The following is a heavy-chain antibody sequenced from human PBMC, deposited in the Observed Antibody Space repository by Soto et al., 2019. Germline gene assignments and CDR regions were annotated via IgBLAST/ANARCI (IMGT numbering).Heavy chain of an antibody. J-gene: IGHJ6*02. D-gene: IGHD3-10*01. CDR3: ARDRMVVSALDFYYSMNV. CDR2: IYHRGSV. CDR1: GGAINSYY. V-gene: IGHV4-59*01. Sequence: SETLSLTCSVSGGAINSYYWSWIRQVPGRGLEWIGYIYHRGSVNYNPSLKARATISIDTSKQQSSLKLTSVTAADTAIYFCARDRMVVSALDFYYSMNVWGQGTTVTVSS.